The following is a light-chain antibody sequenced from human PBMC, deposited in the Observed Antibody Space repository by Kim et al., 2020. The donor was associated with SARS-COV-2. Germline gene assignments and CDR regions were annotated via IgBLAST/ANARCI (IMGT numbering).Light chain of an antibody. Sequence: SVSPGDTASLSCRASQSVSRNLGWYQQKPGQAPRLLISSASTRVTGVPARFSGSGSETDFTLTIRSLQSEDIAVYYCQQYDTWPRTFGQGTKLEI. CDR2: SAS. CDR1: QSVSRN. J-gene: IGKJ2*01. V-gene: IGKV3-15*01. CDR3: QQYDTWPRT.